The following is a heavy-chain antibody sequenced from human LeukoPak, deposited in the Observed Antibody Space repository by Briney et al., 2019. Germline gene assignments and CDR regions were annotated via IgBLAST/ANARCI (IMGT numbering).Heavy chain of an antibody. CDR1: GYSINNDYY. CDR2: IFHSGST. D-gene: IGHD3-16*02. V-gene: IGHV4-38-2*01. CDR3: ARHSQWGIIPWAFHF. J-gene: IGHJ3*01. Sequence: SETLSLTCAVSGYSINNDYYRGWIRQPPGKGLEWIGTIFHSGSTYYNLSLNGRITISVDTSKNQFSLKLSSVTAADTAVYYCARHSQWGIIPWAFHFWGQGTMVTVSS.